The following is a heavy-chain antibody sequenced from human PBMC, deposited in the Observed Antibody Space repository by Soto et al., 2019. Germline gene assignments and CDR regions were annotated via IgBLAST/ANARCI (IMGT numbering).Heavy chain of an antibody. CDR3: AARRSGLYAMDV. D-gene: IGHD1-26*01. CDR1: GFTFSTSA. Sequence: SVKVSCKASGFTFSTSAVQWVRQARGQRPEWMGWVVGGSGNTNYAQNSQERVIITRDMSTSTVYMELSSLRSDDTAVYFCAARRSGLYAMDVWGQGTTVTVSS. CDR2: VVGGSGNT. J-gene: IGHJ6*02. V-gene: IGHV1-58*01.